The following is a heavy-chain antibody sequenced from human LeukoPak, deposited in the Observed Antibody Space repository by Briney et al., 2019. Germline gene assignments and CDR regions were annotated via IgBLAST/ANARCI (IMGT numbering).Heavy chain of an antibody. Sequence: GGSLRLSCAASGFTFSSYSMNWVRQAPGKGLEWVSYISSSSSTIYYADSVKGRFTISRDNAKNSLYLQMNSLRAEDTAVFYCARDNWEAYFDCWGQGTLVTVSS. J-gene: IGHJ4*02. CDR1: GFTFSSYS. V-gene: IGHV3-48*04. CDR3: ARDNWEAYFDC. D-gene: IGHD7-27*01. CDR2: ISSSSSTI.